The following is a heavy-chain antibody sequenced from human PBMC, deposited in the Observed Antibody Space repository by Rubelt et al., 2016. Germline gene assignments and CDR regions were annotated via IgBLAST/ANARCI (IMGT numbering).Heavy chain of an antibody. V-gene: IGHV3-30*18. CDR3: AKQPLSSPFDY. CDR2: ISYDGSNK. D-gene: IGHD6-13*01. J-gene: IGHJ4*02. CDR1: GFTFSSYS. Sequence: VQLVESGGGLVQPGGSLRLSCAASGFTFSSYSMNWVRQAPGKGLEWVAVISYDGSNKYYADSGKGRFTISRDNSKNTLYLQMNSLRAEDTAVYYCAKQPLSSPFDYWGQGTLVTVSS.